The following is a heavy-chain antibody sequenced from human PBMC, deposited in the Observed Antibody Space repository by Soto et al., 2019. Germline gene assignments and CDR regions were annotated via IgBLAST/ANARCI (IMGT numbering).Heavy chain of an antibody. CDR2: ISSSSYI. CDR3: ARERDSSSPDAFDI. CDR1: GFTFSSYS. V-gene: IGHV3-21*01. D-gene: IGHD6-6*01. Sequence: GGSLRLSCAASGFTFSSYSMNWVRQAPGKGLEWVSSISSSSYIYYADSVKGRFTISRDNAKNSLYLQMNSLRAEDTAVYYCARERDSSSPDAFDIWGQGTMVTVSS. J-gene: IGHJ3*02.